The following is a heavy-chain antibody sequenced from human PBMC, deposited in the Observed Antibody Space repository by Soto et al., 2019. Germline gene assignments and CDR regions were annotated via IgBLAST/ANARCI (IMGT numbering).Heavy chain of an antibody. V-gene: IGHV1-18*01. Sequence: QGKLVQSGAEVKKPGASVKLSCKASGFTFSNYGLNWVRQAPGQGLEWMGWVSANNGHTNYAQNLQGRVSMTTDTSTSTAYMELRGLTFDDTAVYYCARDIESVTAKHFFYYYAMDVWGQATTVTVSS. CDR3: ARDIESVTAKHFFYYYAMDV. J-gene: IGHJ6*02. CDR2: VSANNGHT. CDR1: GFTFSNYG. D-gene: IGHD2-8*01.